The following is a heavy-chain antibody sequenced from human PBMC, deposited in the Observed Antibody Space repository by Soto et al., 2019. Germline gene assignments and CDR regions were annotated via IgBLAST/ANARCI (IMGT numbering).Heavy chain of an antibody. J-gene: IGHJ6*02. CDR3: ARDPLSSFAMDV. V-gene: IGHV1-69*13. Sequence: SVKVSCKASGDTFSSYAISWVRQAPGKGLEWMGKIIPTFGRTNYAQKFQGRLTISADDSTSTAYMELSSLLSEDTAVYYCARDPLSSFAMDVWGQGTTATVSS. CDR2: IIPTFGRT. D-gene: IGHD3-10*02. CDR1: GDTFSSYA.